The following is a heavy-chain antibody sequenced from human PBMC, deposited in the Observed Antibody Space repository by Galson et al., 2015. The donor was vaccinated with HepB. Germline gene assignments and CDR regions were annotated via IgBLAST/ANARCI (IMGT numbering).Heavy chain of an antibody. V-gene: IGHV1-3*01. CDR3: ASEAAAGFSAVQLFNWFDP. Sequence: SVKVSCKASGYTFTSYAMHWVRQAPGQRLERMGWINAGNGNTKYSQKFQGRVTITRDTSASTAYMELSSLRSEDTAVYYCASEAAAGFSAVQLFNWFDPWGQGTLVTVSS. CDR1: GYTFTSYA. CDR2: INAGNGNT. D-gene: IGHD6-13*01. J-gene: IGHJ5*02.